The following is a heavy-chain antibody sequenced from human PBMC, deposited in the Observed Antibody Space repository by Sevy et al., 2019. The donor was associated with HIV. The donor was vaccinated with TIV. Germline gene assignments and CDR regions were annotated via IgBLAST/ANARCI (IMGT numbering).Heavy chain of an antibody. CDR2: IHYSGST. V-gene: IGHV4-61*01. D-gene: IGHD1-7*01. CDR1: GGSVSSGSYY. J-gene: IGHJ4*02. CDR3: ARGLGNYVRVFDY. Sequence: SETLSLTCTVSGGSVSSGSYYWSWIRQPPGKGLEWIGYIHYSGSTNYNPSLKSRVTISVDTSKNQFSLKLSSVTAADTAVYYCARGLGNYVRVFDYWGQGTLVTVSS.